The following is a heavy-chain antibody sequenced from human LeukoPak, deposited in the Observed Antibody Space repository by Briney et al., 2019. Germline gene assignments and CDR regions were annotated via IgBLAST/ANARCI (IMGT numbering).Heavy chain of an antibody. D-gene: IGHD2-15*01. V-gene: IGHV3-48*01. CDR2: ISSSSSTI. Sequence: GGSLRLSCAASGFTFSSYSMNWVRQAPGKGLEWVSYISSSSSTIYYADSVMGRFTISRDNAKNSLYLQMNSLRAEDTAVYSCARGTDVGYCSGGSCYSRTYYFDYWGQGTLVTVSS. CDR1: GFTFSSYS. J-gene: IGHJ4*02. CDR3: ARGTDVGYCSGGSCYSRTYYFDY.